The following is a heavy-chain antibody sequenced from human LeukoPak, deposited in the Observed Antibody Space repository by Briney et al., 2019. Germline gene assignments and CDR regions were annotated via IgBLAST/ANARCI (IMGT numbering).Heavy chain of an antibody. CDR3: VRSSNYGFDY. J-gene: IGHJ4*02. CDR1: GFTFRSYW. D-gene: IGHD3-16*01. Sequence: TGGSLRLSCAASGFTFRSYWMHWVRHTPGKGLVWVSRIHSDGSRTDSADSLKGRFTISRDNAKNTLYLQMNSLRAEDTAVYYCVRSSNYGFDYWGQGPLVTVSS. V-gene: IGHV3-74*01. CDR2: IHSDGSRT.